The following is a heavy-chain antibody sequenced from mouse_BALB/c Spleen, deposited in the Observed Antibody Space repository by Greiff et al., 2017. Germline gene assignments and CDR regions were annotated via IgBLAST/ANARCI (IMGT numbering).Heavy chain of an antibody. V-gene: IGHV5-4*02. CDR3: ARASYEGDAMDY. CDR2: ISDGGSYT. D-gene: IGHD2-10*01. CDR1: GFTFSDYY. J-gene: IGHJ4*01. Sequence: EVQVVESGGGLVKPGGSLKLSCAASGFTFSDYYMYWVRQTPEKRLEWVATISDGGSYTYYPDSVKGRFTISRDNAKNNLYLQMSSLKSEDTAMYYCARASYEGDAMDYWGQGTSVTVSS.